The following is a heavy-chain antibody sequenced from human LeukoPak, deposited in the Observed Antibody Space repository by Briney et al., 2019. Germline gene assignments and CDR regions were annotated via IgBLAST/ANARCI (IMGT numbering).Heavy chain of an antibody. J-gene: IGHJ3*02. CDR2: ISAYNGNT. CDR3: ARDTPNYYYDSSGYYYFDI. V-gene: IGHV1-18*01. CDR1: GYTLTSYG. D-gene: IGHD3-22*01. Sequence: ASVKVSCKASGYTLTSYGISWVRQAPGQGLEWMGWISAYNGNTNYAQKLQGRVTMTTDTSTSTAYMELRSLRSDDTAVYYCARDTPNYYYDSSGYYYFDIWGQGTMVTVSS.